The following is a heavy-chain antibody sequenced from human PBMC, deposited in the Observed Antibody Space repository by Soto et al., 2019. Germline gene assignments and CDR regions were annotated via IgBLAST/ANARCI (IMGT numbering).Heavy chain of an antibody. D-gene: IGHD3-22*01. Sequence: ASVKVSCKASGFTFTSSAVQWVRQARGQRLERIGWIVVGSGNTNYAQKFQERVTITRDMSTSTAYMELSSLRSEDTAVYYCAADGGGYYDSSGYCDGWSFDIWGQGTMVTVSS. J-gene: IGHJ3*02. CDR3: AADGGGYYDSSGYCDGWSFDI. V-gene: IGHV1-58*01. CDR2: IVVGSGNT. CDR1: GFTFTSSA.